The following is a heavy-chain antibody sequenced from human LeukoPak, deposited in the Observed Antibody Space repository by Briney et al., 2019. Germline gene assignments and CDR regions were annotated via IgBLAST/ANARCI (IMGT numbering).Heavy chain of an antibody. CDR3: ARRGSSSWYGNYYYYGMDV. CDR2: ICQSGST. Sequence: SETLSLTCAVSGGSISSGDYSWSWIRQPPGKGLEWIGYICQSGSTLYNPSLKSRVTISMDRSKNQFSLKLSSVTAADTAVYYCARRGSSSWYGNYYYYGMDVWGQGTTVTVSS. CDR1: GGSISSGDYS. D-gene: IGHD6-13*01. V-gene: IGHV4-30-2*01. J-gene: IGHJ6*02.